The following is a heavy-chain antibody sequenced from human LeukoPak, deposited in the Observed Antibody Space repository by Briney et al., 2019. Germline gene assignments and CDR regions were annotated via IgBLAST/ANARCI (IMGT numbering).Heavy chain of an antibody. J-gene: IGHJ4*02. CDR1: GFTFSSYE. CDR3: ARPSGLELPYYFDY. Sequence: GGSLRLSCAASGFTFSSYEMNWVRQAPGKGLEWVSYISSSGSSIYYADSVKGRFTISRDNAKNSLYLQMNSLRAEDTAVYYCARPSGLELPYYFDYWGQGTLVTVSS. V-gene: IGHV3-48*03. CDR2: ISSSGSSI. D-gene: IGHD1-7*01.